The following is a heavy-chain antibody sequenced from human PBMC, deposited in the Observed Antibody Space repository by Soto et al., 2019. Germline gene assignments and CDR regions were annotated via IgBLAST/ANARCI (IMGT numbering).Heavy chain of an antibody. CDR2: INGDYGNT. D-gene: IGHD3-22*01. Sequence: AAVKVSCKASGYTFYSHSISWVRQAPGQGLEWMGRINGDYGNTQYAQKFRGRVTMTTDTSTTTVYMELSSLRSEDTAVYYCARVRARYYDSSGPAGYWGQGTLVTVSS. V-gene: IGHV1-18*01. CDR1: GYTFYSHS. CDR3: ARVRARYYDSSGPAGY. J-gene: IGHJ4*02.